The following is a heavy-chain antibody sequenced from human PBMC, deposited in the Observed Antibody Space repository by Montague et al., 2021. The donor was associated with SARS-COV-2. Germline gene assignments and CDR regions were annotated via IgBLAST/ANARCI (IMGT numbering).Heavy chain of an antibody. D-gene: IGHD1-26*01. V-gene: IGHV2-70*18. J-gene: IGHJ5*02. CDR3: ARGIGWRSRVIFDP. Sequence: PALVKPTQTLTLTCTFSGFSLSTSEMCVSWVRQPPGKALEWLALIDRDDEYYNTSLKTRRTISKDTSKNQVVLTLTSMDPVDTATYFCARGIGWRSRVIFDPWGQGTLVTVSS. CDR2: IDRDDE. CDR1: GFSLSTSEMC.